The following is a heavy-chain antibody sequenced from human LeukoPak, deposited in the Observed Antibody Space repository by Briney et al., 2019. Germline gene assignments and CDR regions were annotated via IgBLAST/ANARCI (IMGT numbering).Heavy chain of an antibody. Sequence: GGSLRLSCAASGFTFRGNLLHWVRQAPGKGLEWVAGSSSDGGEQYYADSVKGRFTFSRDNSKSTLVLQMSSLRPDDTAVYYCARESSSRRFVFDVCGQGTLVTVSS. V-gene: IGHV3-30*15. CDR1: GFTFRGNL. CDR2: SSSDGGEQ. CDR3: ARESSSRRFVFDV. J-gene: IGHJ3*01. D-gene: IGHD6-13*01.